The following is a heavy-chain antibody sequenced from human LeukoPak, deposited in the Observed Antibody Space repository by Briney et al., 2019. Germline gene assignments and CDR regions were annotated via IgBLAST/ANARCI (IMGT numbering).Heavy chain of an antibody. CDR3: ARGEGPRITMEYNWFDP. CDR2: ISAYNGNT. D-gene: IGHD3-10*01. CDR1: GYTVTSYG. Sequence: ASVKVSCKASGYTVTSYGISWVRQAPGRGLEWMGWISAYNGNTNYAQKLQGRVTMTTDTSTSTAYMELRSLGSDDTAVYYCARGEGPRITMEYNWFDPWGQGTLVTVSS. V-gene: IGHV1-18*01. J-gene: IGHJ5*02.